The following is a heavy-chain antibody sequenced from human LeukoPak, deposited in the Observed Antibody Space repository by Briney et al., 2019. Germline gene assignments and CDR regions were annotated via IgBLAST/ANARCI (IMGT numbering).Heavy chain of an antibody. CDR3: AKEPYYYFSSGYLDF. D-gene: IGHD3-22*01. V-gene: IGHV3-30*18. CDR2: ISYDGSNK. J-gene: IGHJ4*02. CDR1: RFTFSGYG. Sequence: GRSLRLSCSASRFTFSGYGMNWLRQAPGKGLEWVAVISYDGSNKYYADSVKGRFTISRDNSRNTMYLQMKSLRAEDMAVYYRAKEPYYYFSSGYLDFLGQGTLVTVSS.